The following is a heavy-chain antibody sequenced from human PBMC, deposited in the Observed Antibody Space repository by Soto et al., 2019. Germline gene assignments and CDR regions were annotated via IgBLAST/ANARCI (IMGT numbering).Heavy chain of an antibody. Sequence: EVQLVESGGGLVRPGGSVRLSCAASGFTFSVSSMHWVRQASGKGLEWLGRIRSRANHYATTYSESLKGRVIISRDDSQDTMFLEMSSRRTEDTAMYYCAIEGVGFGHWGQGTLVTVSS. CDR3: AIEGVGFGH. D-gene: IGHD3-16*01. V-gene: IGHV3-73*01. CDR2: IRSRANHYAT. J-gene: IGHJ4*02. CDR1: GFTFSVSS.